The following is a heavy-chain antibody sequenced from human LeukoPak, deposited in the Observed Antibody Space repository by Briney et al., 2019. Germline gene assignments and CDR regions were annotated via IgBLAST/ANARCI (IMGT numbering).Heavy chain of an antibody. CDR3: ARDGAPHYYDSSGYFD. CDR2: IYSGGST. D-gene: IGHD3-22*01. V-gene: IGHV3-66*01. J-gene: IGHJ4*02. CDR1: GFTFSDYY. Sequence: GGSLRLSCAASGFTFSDYYMSWIRQAPGKGLEWVSVIYSGGSTYYADSVKGRFTISRDNSKNTLYLQMNSLRAEDTAVYYCARDGAPHYYDSSGYFDWGQGTLVTVSS.